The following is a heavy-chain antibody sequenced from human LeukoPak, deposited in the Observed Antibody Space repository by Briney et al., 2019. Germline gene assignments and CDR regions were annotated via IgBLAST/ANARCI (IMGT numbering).Heavy chain of an antibody. D-gene: IGHD3-3*01. J-gene: IGHJ3*02. CDR1: GYSISSGYY. CDR3: ARGTYYDFWSGEDAFDI. V-gene: IGHV4-38-2*01. Sequence: SETLSLTCAVSGYSISSGYYWGWIRQPPGKGLEWIGSIYHSGSTYYNPSLKSRVTISVDTSKNQFSLKLSSVTAADTAVYYCARGTYYDFWSGEDAFDIWGQGTMVTVSS. CDR2: IYHSGST.